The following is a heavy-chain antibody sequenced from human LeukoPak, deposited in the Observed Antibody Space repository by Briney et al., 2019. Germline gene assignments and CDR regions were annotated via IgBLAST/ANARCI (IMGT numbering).Heavy chain of an antibody. CDR2: IYSGGGT. V-gene: IGHV3-53*01. Sequence: PGGSLRLFCSASGFTGSSNYMSWVRHAPGKGLEWVSVIYSGGGTYSADSVKGRFPISRDNSKNTLYLQMNSLRAEDTAVYYCARAPSYGGKGFGYWGQGTLVTVSS. CDR3: ARAPSYGGKGFGY. D-gene: IGHD4-23*01. CDR1: GFTGSSNY. J-gene: IGHJ4*02.